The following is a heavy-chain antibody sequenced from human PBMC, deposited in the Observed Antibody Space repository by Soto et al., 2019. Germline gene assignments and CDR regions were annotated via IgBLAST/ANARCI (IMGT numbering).Heavy chain of an antibody. CDR3: TTTRPGTNVFDN. J-gene: IGHJ3*02. D-gene: IGHD6-13*01. V-gene: IGHV3-15*01. Sequence: GSLRLSCEASGITFSTAWMNWVRQAPGKGLEYIGRIRSKSDGGTTEYTAPVEGRFTISRDDSKNTMYLQMSGLKTEDTAVYYCTTTRPGTNVFDNWGQGTLVTV. CDR1: GITFSTAW. CDR2: IRSKSDGGTT.